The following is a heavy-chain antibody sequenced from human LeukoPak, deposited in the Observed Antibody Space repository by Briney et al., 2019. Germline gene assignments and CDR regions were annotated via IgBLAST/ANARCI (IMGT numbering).Heavy chain of an antibody. CDR2: IYSGGDT. Sequence: GGSLTLSCALSGFTVSSNYMSWVRQAPGKGLEWVSVIYSGGDTFYADSVKGRFTISRDNSKNTLYLQMNSPRAEDTAVYYCAAKVELRSNGPYFNSWGQGTLVTVSS. D-gene: IGHD1-7*01. V-gene: IGHV3-53*01. J-gene: IGHJ4*02. CDR1: GFTVSSNY. CDR3: AAKVELRSNGPYFNS.